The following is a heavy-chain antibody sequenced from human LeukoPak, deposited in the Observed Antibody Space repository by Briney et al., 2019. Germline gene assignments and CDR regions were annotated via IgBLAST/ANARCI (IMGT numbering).Heavy chain of an antibody. D-gene: IGHD6-19*01. Sequence: ASVKVSCKASGYTFTGYGISWLRQAPGQGLEWMGWISAYNGNTNYAQKLQGRVTMTTDTSTSTAYMELRSLRSDDTAVYYCAIAVAGTVNYWGQGTLVTVSS. CDR2: ISAYNGNT. J-gene: IGHJ4*02. V-gene: IGHV1-18*01. CDR3: AIAVAGTVNY. CDR1: GYTFTGYG.